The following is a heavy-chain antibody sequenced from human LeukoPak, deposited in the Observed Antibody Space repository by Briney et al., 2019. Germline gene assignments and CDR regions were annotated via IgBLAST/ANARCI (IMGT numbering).Heavy chain of an antibody. CDR1: GFIFTNYW. V-gene: IGHV3-7*05. CDR3: ARGDSFSSPDDAFDI. J-gene: IGHJ3*02. Sequence: GGSLRLSCAASGFIFTNYWMDCVRQAPGKGLEWVASIKQDGSEKYYLDSVKGRFTISRDNAKNSLYLQVNSLRTEDTAMYYCARGDSFSSPDDAFDIWGQGTMVTVSS. D-gene: IGHD6-6*01. CDR2: IKQDGSEK.